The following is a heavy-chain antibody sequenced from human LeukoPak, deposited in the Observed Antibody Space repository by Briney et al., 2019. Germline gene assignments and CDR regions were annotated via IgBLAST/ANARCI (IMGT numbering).Heavy chain of an antibody. Sequence: GGSLRLSCGASGFTVSSNYMSWVRQAPGKGLEWVSVIYSGGSTYYADSVKGRFTISRDNSKNTLYLQMNSLRAEDTAVYYCARAGNYGDYVYAFDIWGQGTMVTVSS. J-gene: IGHJ3*02. D-gene: IGHD4-17*01. CDR3: ARAGNYGDYVYAFDI. CDR2: IYSGGST. V-gene: IGHV3-53*01. CDR1: GFTVSSNY.